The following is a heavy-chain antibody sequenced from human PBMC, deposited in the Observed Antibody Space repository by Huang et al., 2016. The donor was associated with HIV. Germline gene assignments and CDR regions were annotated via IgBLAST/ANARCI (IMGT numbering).Heavy chain of an antibody. V-gene: IGHV3-7*01. CDR1: TFTFGAYW. Sequence: VESGGRSVQPGGSIKLSCVGSTFTFGAYWMSWVRQPPGKGLEWVANIKQDESEKYYVDSVKGRFNISRDNARKVLFLEMDDLRVEGTAIYFCATKTAGMDIWGQGTTVTVSS. CDR3: ATKTAGMDI. D-gene: IGHD1-7*01. J-gene: IGHJ6*02. CDR2: IKQDESEK.